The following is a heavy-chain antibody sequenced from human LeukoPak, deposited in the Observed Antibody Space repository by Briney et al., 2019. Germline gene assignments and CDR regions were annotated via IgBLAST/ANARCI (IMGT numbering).Heavy chain of an antibody. D-gene: IGHD2-15*01. CDR3: ARDWHCSGGPCYNAFDI. CDR1: GYTFTTYG. CDR2: ISAYNTNT. Sequence: ASVNVSCKASGYTFTTYGISWVRQAPGQGLEWMGWISAYNTNTNYAQKIQGRVTMTTDTSTSTAYMELRSLRSDDTAVYYCARDWHCSGGPCYNAFDIWGQGTMVTVSS. J-gene: IGHJ3*02. V-gene: IGHV1-18*01.